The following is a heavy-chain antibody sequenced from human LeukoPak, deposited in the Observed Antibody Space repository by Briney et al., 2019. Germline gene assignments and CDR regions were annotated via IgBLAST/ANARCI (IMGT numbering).Heavy chain of an antibody. CDR2: IYTSGST. CDR1: GGSISSYY. J-gene: IGHJ3*02. CDR3: ARDRRYDYVWGSYRPDAFDI. Sequence: PSETLSLTCTVSGGSISSYYWSWIRQPPGKGLEWIGRIYTSGSTNYNPSLKSRVTMSVDTSKNQFSLKLSSVTAADTAVYYCARDRRYDYVWGSYRPDAFDIWGQGTMVTVSS. D-gene: IGHD3-16*02. V-gene: IGHV4-4*07.